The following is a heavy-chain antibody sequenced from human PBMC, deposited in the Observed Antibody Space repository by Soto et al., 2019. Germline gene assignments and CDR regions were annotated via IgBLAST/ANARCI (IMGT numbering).Heavy chain of an antibody. CDR1: GYTFNSYA. V-gene: IGHV1-3*01. CDR3: ASSPGGDYYDSSGYYSTWFDP. Sequence: GASVKVSCKASGYTFNSYAMHWVRQAPGQRLEWMGWINAGNGNTKYSQKFQGRVTITRDTSASTAYMELSSLRSEDTAVYYCASSPGGDYYDSSGYYSTWFDPWGQGTLVTVSS. J-gene: IGHJ5*02. D-gene: IGHD3-22*01. CDR2: INAGNGNT.